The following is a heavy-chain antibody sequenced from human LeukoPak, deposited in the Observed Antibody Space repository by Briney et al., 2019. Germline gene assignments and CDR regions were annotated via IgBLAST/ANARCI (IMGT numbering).Heavy chain of an antibody. J-gene: IGHJ4*02. CDR1: GXSISSYY. D-gene: IGHD3-22*01. V-gene: IGHV4-59*01. CDR3: ARSDYYDSSGYY. CDR2: IYYSGST. Sequence: KPSETLSLTCTVSGXSISSYYGSWIRQPPGKGLEWIGYIYYSGSTNYNPSLKSRVTISVDTSKNQFSLKLSSVTAADTAVYYCARSDYYDSSGYYWGQGTLVTVSS.